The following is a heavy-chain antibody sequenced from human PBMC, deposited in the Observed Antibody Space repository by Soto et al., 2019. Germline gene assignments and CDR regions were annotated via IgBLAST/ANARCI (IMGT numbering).Heavy chain of an antibody. J-gene: IGHJ6*02. Sequence: EVQLLESGGGLIQPGGSLRLSCAASGFTFSSYAMSWVRQAPGKGLEWVSAISGSGGSTFYADSVKGRFTISRDNSKNTLYLQMNSLRAEDTAVYCCANCRGGYGMDVWGQGTTVTVSS. CDR2: ISGSGGST. CDR3: ANCRGGYGMDV. V-gene: IGHV3-23*01. D-gene: IGHD2-15*01. CDR1: GFTFSSYA.